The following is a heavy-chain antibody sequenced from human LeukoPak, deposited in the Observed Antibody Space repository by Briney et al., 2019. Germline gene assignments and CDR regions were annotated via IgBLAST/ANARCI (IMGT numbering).Heavy chain of an antibody. J-gene: IGHJ4*02. CDR3: ASHPKDYYDSSGYSDY. Sequence: PSETLSLTCAVYGGSFSSYYWNWIRQPPGKGLEWIGSIYYSGSTYYNPSLKSRVTISVDTSKNQFSLKLSSVTAADTAVYYCASHPKDYYDSSGYSDYWGQGTLVTVSS. V-gene: IGHV4-39*01. D-gene: IGHD3-22*01. CDR2: IYYSGST. CDR1: GGSFSSYY.